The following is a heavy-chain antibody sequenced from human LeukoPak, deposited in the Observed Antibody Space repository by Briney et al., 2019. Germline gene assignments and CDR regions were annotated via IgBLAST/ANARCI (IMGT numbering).Heavy chain of an antibody. CDR1: GFTFSDYY. D-gene: IGHD6-19*01. CDR2: IYYSGST. CDR3: ASQWLSHIDY. V-gene: IGHV4-39*01. Sequence: GSLRLSCAASGFTFSDYYMSWIRQPPGKGLEWIGSIYYSGSTYYNPSLKSRVTISVDTSKNQFSLKLSSVTAADTAVYYCASQWLSHIDYWGQGTLVTVSS. J-gene: IGHJ4*02.